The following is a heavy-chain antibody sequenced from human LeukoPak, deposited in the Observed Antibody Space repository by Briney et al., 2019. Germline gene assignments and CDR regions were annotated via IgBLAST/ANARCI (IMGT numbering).Heavy chain of an antibody. V-gene: IGHV3-15*01. CDR3: TTVWNCGGDCSDAFDI. Sequence: PGGSLRLSCAASGFTFTNAWMYWVRQAPGKGLEWVGRFKSTTDGGTTDYAAPVKGRFTISRDDSKNTLYLQMNSLKTEDTAVYYCTTVWNCGGDCSDAFDIWGQGTMVTVSS. CDR2: FKSTTDGGTT. D-gene: IGHD2-21*02. CDR1: GFTFTNAW. J-gene: IGHJ3*02.